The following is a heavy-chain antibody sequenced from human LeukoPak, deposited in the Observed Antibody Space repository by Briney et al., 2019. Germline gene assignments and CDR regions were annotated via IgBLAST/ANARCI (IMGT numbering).Heavy chain of an antibody. J-gene: IGHJ4*02. CDR2: IYHSGST. V-gene: IGHV4-38-2*02. D-gene: IGHD3-10*01. CDR1: GGSFSGYY. Sequence: SETLSLTCAVYGGSFSGYYWGWIRQPPGKGLEWIGSIYHSGSTYYNPSLKSRVTISVDTSKNQFSLKLSSVTAADTAVYYCAREGGGMSYYSSGSSYYFDYWGQGTLVTVSS. CDR3: AREGGGMSYYSSGSSYYFDY.